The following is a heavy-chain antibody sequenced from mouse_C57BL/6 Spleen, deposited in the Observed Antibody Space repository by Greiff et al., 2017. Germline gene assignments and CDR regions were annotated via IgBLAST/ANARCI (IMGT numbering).Heavy chain of an antibody. J-gene: IGHJ1*03. V-gene: IGHV5-4*01. CDR2: ISDGGSYT. CDR1: GFTFSSYA. D-gene: IGHD4-1*02. CDR3: ARDRGPNGTWGYFDV. Sequence: EVMLVESGGGLVKPGGSLKLSCAASGFTFSSYAMSWVRQTPEKRLEWVATISDGGSYTYYPDNVKGRFTISRDNAKNNLYLQMSYLKSEDTAMYYCARDRGPNGTWGYFDVWGTGTTVTVSA.